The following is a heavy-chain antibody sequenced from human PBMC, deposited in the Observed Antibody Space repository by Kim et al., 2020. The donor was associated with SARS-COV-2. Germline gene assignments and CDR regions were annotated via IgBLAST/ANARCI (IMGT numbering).Heavy chain of an antibody. CDR1: GYSFTSYW. CDR2: IYPGDSDT. V-gene: IGHV5-51*01. Sequence: GESLKISCKGSGYSFTSYWIGWVRQMPGKGLGWMGIIYPGDSDTRYSPSFQGQVTISADKSISTAYLQWSSLKASDTAMYYCAMHIRTTDGYYYYYGMDVWGQGTTVTVSS. CDR3: AMHIRTTDGYYYYYGMDV. D-gene: IGHD3-16*01. J-gene: IGHJ6*02.